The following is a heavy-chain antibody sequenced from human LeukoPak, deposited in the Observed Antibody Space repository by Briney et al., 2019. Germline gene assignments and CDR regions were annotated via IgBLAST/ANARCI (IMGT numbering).Heavy chain of an antibody. CDR2: ISGSDGST. Sequence: PGGSLRLSCAASGFTFSNYAMSWVRQAPGKGLEWVSAISGSDGSTNYADSVKGRFTISRDNSKNTLYLQMNSLRAEDTAVYYCAKDSQVGPGLFDYWGQGTLVTVSS. CDR3: AKDSQVGPGLFDY. CDR1: GFTFSNYA. J-gene: IGHJ4*02. V-gene: IGHV3-23*01.